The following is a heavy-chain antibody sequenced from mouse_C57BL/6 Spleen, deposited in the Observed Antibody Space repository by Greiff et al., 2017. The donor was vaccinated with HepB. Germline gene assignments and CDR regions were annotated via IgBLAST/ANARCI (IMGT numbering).Heavy chain of an antibody. J-gene: IGHJ1*03. CDR1: GYTFTDYY. Sequence: EVQLQQSGPELVKPGASVKISCKASGYTFTDYYMNWVKQSHGKSLEWIGDINPNNGGTSYNQKFKGKATLTVDKSSSTAYMELRSLTSEDSAVYYCARSGVTTVVARYWYFDVWGTGTTVTVSS. CDR2: INPNNGGT. V-gene: IGHV1-26*01. CDR3: ARSGVTTVVARYWYFDV. D-gene: IGHD1-1*01.